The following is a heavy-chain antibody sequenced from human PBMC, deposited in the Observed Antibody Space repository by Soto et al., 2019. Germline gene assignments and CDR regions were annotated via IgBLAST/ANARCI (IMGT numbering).Heavy chain of an antibody. D-gene: IGHD2-15*01. V-gene: IGHV4-39*01. CDR3: ARRWGRSFDY. Sequence: SETLSLTCTVSGGSISSGSYYWGWIRQPPGKGLEWIGSIYYRGSTYYNSSLRSRVTIPVDTSKNQFSLKLTSVTAADTAVYYCARRWGRSFDYWGQGTLVTVSS. CDR1: GGSISSGSYY. CDR2: IYYRGST. J-gene: IGHJ4*02.